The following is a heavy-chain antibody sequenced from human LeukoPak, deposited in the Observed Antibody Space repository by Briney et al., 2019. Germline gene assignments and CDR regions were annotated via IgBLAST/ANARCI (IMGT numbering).Heavy chain of an antibody. J-gene: IGHJ4*02. Sequence: GGSLRLSCAASGFTFSSYSMNWVRQAPGKRLEWVSYISSSSSTIYYADSVKGRFTTSRDNAKNSLYLQMNSLRAEDTAVYYCASLSLRWSDYWGQGTLVTVSS. CDR1: GFTFSSYS. V-gene: IGHV3-48*04. D-gene: IGHD4-23*01. CDR2: ISSSSSTI. CDR3: ASLSLRWSDY.